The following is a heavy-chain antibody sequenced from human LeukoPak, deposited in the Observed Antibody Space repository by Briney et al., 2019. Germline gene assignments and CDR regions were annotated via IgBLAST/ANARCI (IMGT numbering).Heavy chain of an antibody. J-gene: IGHJ5*02. V-gene: IGHV3-64*04. CDR3: ARERFDP. CDR2: ISSNGGST. Sequence: GGSLRLSCSASGFTFSSYAMHCVRQAPGKGLEYVSAISSNGGSTYYADSVKGRFTICRDNAKNTLYLQMNSLRAEDTAVYYCARERFDPWGQGTLVTVSS. CDR1: GFTFSSYA.